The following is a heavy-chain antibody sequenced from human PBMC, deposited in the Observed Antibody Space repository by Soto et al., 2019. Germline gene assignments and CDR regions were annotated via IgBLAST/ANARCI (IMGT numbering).Heavy chain of an antibody. CDR2: IYHSVST. J-gene: IGHJ3*02. V-gene: IGHV4-4*02. Sequence: SETLSLTCAVSGGSISSSNWWSWVRQPPGKGLEWIGEIYHSVSTNYNPSLKSRVTISVDKSKNQFSLKLSSVTAADTAVYYCARDHQKQWPARRAFDIWGQGTMVTVSS. D-gene: IGHD6-19*01. CDR3: ARDHQKQWPARRAFDI. CDR1: GGSISSSNW.